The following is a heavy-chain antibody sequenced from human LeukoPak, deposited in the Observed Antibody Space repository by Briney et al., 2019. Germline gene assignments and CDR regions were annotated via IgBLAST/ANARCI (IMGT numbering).Heavy chain of an antibody. V-gene: IGHV3-30*04. CDR1: VFTFSSYA. D-gene: IGHD6-13*01. CDR2: ISYDGRNR. J-gene: IGHJ5*02. Sequence: PGGSLRLSSAPSVFTFSSYAMHCVRQAPGKGLDGGAVISYDGRNRYYEDSVKGRFTISRDNSKNTLYMQMNSLRAEDTAMYYCARVVGWTAAGTTKWWFDPWGQGTLVTVSS. CDR3: ARVVGWTAAGTTKWWFDP.